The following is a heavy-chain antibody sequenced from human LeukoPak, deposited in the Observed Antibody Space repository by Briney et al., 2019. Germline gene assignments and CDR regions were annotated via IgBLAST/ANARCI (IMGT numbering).Heavy chain of an antibody. CDR2: ISAYNGNT. CDR1: GYTFTSYG. V-gene: IGHV1-18*01. Sequence: ASVKVSCKASGYTFTSYGISWLRQAPGQGLEWMGLISAYNGNTNYAQKLQGRVTMTTDTSTSTAYMELRSLRSDDTAVYYCARDREMATIGHGAFDIWGQGTMVTVSS. D-gene: IGHD5-24*01. CDR3: ARDREMATIGHGAFDI. J-gene: IGHJ3*02.